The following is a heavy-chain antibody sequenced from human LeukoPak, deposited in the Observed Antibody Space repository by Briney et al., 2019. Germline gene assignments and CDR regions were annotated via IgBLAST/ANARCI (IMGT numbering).Heavy chain of an antibody. CDR2: IYYSGST. V-gene: IGHV4-59*08. Sequence: PSETLSLTCTVSGGSISNYYWNWIAQPPGKGLEWIGYIYYSGSTNYNPSLKSRVTISVDTSKNQFSLKLSSMTAADTAVYYCARSDCSTTSCVAYYGMDVWGQGTTVTVSS. CDR3: ARSDCSTTSCVAYYGMDV. D-gene: IGHD2-2*01. CDR1: GGSISNYY. J-gene: IGHJ6*02.